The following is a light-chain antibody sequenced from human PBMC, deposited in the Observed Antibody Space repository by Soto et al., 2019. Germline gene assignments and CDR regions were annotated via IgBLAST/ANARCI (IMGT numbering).Light chain of an antibody. J-gene: IGKJ2*01. CDR3: QQYDNLPRYT. Sequence: DIQMTQSPSSLCASVGDRITITCQASQDIRNYLNWYQQKPGKPPNLLIYDASNLEAGVPSRFSGGGSGTNFTFTISSLQPEDIATYYCQQYDNLPRYTFGQGTRLEI. CDR1: QDIRNY. V-gene: IGKV1-33*01. CDR2: DAS.